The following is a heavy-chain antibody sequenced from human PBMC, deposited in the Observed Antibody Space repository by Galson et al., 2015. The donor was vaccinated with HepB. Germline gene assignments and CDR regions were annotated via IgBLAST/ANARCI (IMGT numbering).Heavy chain of an antibody. CDR2: ISAYNGKT. CDR1: GYTFTTYG. CDR3: ARDLFGWDYYDSSGVSHFDY. J-gene: IGHJ4*02. D-gene: IGHD3-22*01. V-gene: IGHV1-18*01. Sequence: SCKASGYTFTTYGISWVRQAPGQGLEWMGWISAYNGKTNYAQKLQGRVTMTTNTSTSTAYMDLRSLRSDNTAVYYCARDLFGWDYYDSSGVSHFDYWGQGTLVTVSS.